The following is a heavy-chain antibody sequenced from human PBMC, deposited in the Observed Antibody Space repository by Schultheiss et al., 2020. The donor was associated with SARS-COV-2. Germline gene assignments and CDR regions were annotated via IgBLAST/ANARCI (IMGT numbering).Heavy chain of an antibody. CDR2: IYYSGST. V-gene: IGHV4-39*01. D-gene: IGHD3-10*01. CDR1: GDSISSSTYY. CDR3: ARHVIDLWPIDH. J-gene: IGHJ4*02. Sequence: SETLSLTCTVSGDSISSSTYYWSWIRQPPGKGLEWIGSIYYSGSTYYNPSLKSRVTISVDTSKNQFSLKLSSVTAADTTVYYCARHVIDLWPIDHWGQGTLVTVSS.